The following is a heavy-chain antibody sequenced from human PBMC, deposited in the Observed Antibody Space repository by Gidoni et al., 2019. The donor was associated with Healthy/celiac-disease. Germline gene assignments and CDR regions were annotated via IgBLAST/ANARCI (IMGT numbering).Heavy chain of an antibody. J-gene: IGHJ6*02. V-gene: IGHV4-31*03. CDR2: IYYSGST. CDR1: GGSISSGGYY. CDR3: ARDTVQGVNGYYGMDV. D-gene: IGHD3-10*01. Sequence: QVQLQESGPGLVKPSQTLSLTCTVSGGSISSGGYYWRWIRQHPGKGLEWIGYIYYSGSTYYNPSLKSRVTISVDTSKNQFSLKLSSVTAADTAVYYCARDTVQGVNGYYGMDVWGQGTTVTVSS.